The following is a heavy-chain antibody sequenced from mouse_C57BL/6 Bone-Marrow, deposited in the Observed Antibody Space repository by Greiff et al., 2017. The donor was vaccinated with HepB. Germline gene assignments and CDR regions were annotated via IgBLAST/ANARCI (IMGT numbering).Heavy chain of an antibody. CDR1: GYTFTSYW. CDR2: IHPSDSDT. J-gene: IGHJ3*01. CDR3: ARGGLAWFAY. V-gene: IGHV1-74*01. Sequence: VKLMESGAELVKPGASVKVSCKASGYTFTSYWMHWVKQRPGQGLEWIGSIHPSDSDTNYNQKFKGKATLTVDKSSSTAYMQLSSLTSEDSAVYYCARGGLAWFAYWGQGTLVTVSA.